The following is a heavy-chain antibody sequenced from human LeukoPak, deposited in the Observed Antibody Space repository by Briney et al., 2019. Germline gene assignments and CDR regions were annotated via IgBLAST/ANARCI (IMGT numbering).Heavy chain of an antibody. CDR1: HFTFSSHA. J-gene: IGHJ3*02. D-gene: IGHD3-16*01. CDR3: AKCAQSYGNDAFDI. Sequence: GGSLRLSCATSHFTFSSHAMNWVRQAPGKGLEWVSYIRGGGAVTHYADSVKGRFTVSRDNPKSTLYLQMNSLRAEDTAVYYCAKCAQSYGNDAFDIWGQGTMVTVSS. CDR2: IRGGGAVT. V-gene: IGHV3-23*01.